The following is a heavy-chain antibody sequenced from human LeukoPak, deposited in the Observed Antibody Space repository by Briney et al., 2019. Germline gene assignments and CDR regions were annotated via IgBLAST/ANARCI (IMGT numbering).Heavy chain of an antibody. CDR3: ARVLGYCSGGSCLNFDY. CDR1: GHTFTSYG. Sequence: GASVKVSCKASGHTFTSYGISWVRQAPGQGLEWMGWISAYNGNTNYAQKLQGRVTMTTDTSTSTAYMELRSLRSDDTAVYYCARVLGYCSGGSCLNFDYWGQGTLVTVSS. D-gene: IGHD2-15*01. V-gene: IGHV1-18*01. CDR2: ISAYNGNT. J-gene: IGHJ4*02.